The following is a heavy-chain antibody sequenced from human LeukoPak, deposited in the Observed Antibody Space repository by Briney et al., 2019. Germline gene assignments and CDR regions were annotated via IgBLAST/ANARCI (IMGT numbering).Heavy chain of an antibody. CDR2: ISYDGGNK. Sequence: GGSLRLSCAASGFTFSSYAMHWVRQAPGKGLEWVAVISYDGGNKYYADSVKGRFTISRDNSKNTLYLQMNSLRAEDTAVYYCARYRDSGSYFDYWGQGTLVTVSS. J-gene: IGHJ4*02. D-gene: IGHD6-19*01. CDR1: GFTFSSYA. V-gene: IGHV3-30-3*01. CDR3: ARYRDSGSYFDY.